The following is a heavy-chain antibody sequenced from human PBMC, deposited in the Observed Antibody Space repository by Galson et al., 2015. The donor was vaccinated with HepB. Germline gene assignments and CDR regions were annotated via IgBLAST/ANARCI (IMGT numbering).Heavy chain of an antibody. CDR1: GGSIDSSDW. Sequence: SETLSLTCTVSGGSIDSSDWWTWVRQAPGQGLEWIGEISDSGITKYNPSLRSRVTTSLDKSKKQVSLILNSVIAADTAVYYCARRRGLCDAFDIWGQGTTVTVSS. V-gene: IGHV4-4*02. D-gene: IGHD2-15*01. J-gene: IGHJ3*02. CDR2: ISDSGIT. CDR3: ARRRGLCDAFDI.